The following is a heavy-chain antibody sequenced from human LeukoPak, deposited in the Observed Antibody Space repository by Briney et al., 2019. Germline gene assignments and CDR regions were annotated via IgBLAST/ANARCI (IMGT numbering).Heavy chain of an antibody. CDR1: GYSFTDYY. D-gene: IGHD6-6*01. CDR3: ARADRLHGGPYLIGP. Sequence: ASVKVSCRTSGYSFTDYYMHWVRQAPGQGLEWMGWINPYNGGTSSAQKFQGRVTMTRDTSISTVYMQVSWLTSDDTAIYYCARADRLHGGPYLIGPWGQGTLVTVSS. J-gene: IGHJ5*02. CDR2: INPYNGGT. V-gene: IGHV1-2*02.